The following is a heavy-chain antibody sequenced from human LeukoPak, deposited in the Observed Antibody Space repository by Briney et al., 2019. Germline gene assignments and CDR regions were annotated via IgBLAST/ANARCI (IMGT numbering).Heavy chain of an antibody. J-gene: IGHJ3*02. CDR3: ARGGRITIFGVVPSPGDAFDI. D-gene: IGHD3-3*01. CDR1: GGSISSSSYY. CDR2: IYYSGST. Sequence: SETLSLTCTVSGGSISSSSYYWGWIRQPPGKGLEWIGSIYYSGSTYYNPSLKSRVTISVDTSKNQFSLKLSSVTAADTAVYYCARGGRITIFGVVPSPGDAFDIWGQGTMVTVSS. V-gene: IGHV4-39*07.